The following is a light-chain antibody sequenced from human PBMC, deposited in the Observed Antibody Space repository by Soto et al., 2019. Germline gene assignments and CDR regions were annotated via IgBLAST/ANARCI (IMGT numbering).Light chain of an antibody. J-gene: IGLJ2*01. CDR2: EAN. V-gene: IGLV2-14*01. CDR3: SSYTASSTVV. CDR1: SGDVGAYDY. Sequence: QSVLTQPASVSGSPGQWITISCTGSSGDVGAYDYVSWYQQHPGKAPKLIIYEANNRPSGVSNRFSGSKSGNTASLTISGLQAEDEADYYCSSYTASSTVVFGGGTQLTVL.